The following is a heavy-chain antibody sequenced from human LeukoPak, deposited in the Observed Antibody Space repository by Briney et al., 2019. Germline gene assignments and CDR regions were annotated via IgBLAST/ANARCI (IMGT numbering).Heavy chain of an antibody. J-gene: IGHJ3*02. CDR1: GGSISSSSYY. V-gene: IGHV4-39*01. CDR2: IYYSGST. CDR3: ARRLDSSGWYGGAFDI. D-gene: IGHD6-19*01. Sequence: SETLSLTCTVSGGSISSSSYYWGWIRQPPGKGLEWIGSIYYSGSTYYNPSLKSRVTISVDTSKNQFSLELSSVTAADTAVYYCARRLDSSGWYGGAFDIWGQGTMVTVSS.